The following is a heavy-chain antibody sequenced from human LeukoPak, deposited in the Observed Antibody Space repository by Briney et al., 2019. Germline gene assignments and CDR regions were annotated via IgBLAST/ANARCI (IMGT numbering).Heavy chain of an antibody. J-gene: IGHJ4*02. CDR1: GFNFNDHW. CDR3: ARDTTGDAGGVFDS. V-gene: IGHV3-74*01. D-gene: IGHD1-1*01. Sequence: GGSLRLSCAASGFNFNDHWMHWVRQGPGKGLVWVSRINSDGRSIDYADSVKGRFTISRDNARNSLYPQMNSLRAEDTAVYYCARDTTGDAGGVFDSWGQGTLVTVSS. CDR2: INSDGRSI.